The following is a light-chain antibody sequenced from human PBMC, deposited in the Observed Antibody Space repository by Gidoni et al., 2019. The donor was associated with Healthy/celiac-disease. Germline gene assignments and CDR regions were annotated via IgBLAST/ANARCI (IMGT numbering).Light chain of an antibody. J-gene: IGKJ4*01. V-gene: IGKV3-15*01. CDR1: QASNSN. CDR3: HQYRNWPSLT. Sequence: EVVMTQSPAIVSVSPGETSTLACRASQASNSNLACYHQIPGQAPSLLIYGASTSATGIPARFSGSGSGTEFTLTISSLQFEDFAVFYCHQYRNWPSLTFGGGTKVDIK. CDR2: GAS.